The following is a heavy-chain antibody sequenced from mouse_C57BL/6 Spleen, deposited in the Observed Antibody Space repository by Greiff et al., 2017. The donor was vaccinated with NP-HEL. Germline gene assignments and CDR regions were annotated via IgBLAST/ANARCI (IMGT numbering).Heavy chain of an antibody. D-gene: IGHD2-3*01. CDR2: IWSGGST. CDR3: ARDYDGYYEEAY. Sequence: VKLMESGPGLVQPSQSLSITCTVSGFSLTSYGVHWVRQSPGKGLEWLGVIWSGGSTDYNAAFISRLSISKNNSKSQVFFKMNSLQADDTAIYYCARDYDGYYEEAYWGQGTLVTVSA. V-gene: IGHV2-2*01. CDR1: GFSLTSYG. J-gene: IGHJ3*01.